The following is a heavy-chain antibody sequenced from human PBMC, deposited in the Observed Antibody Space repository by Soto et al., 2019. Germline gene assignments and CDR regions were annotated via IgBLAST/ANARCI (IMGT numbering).Heavy chain of an antibody. V-gene: IGHV3-23*01. D-gene: IGHD1-26*01. Sequence: GGSLSLSCAASGFTFSNYAMNWVRQAPGKGLEWVSSISDDGHSTFYADSVRGRFAISRDNSKNTLSLQMNSLRAEDTALYYCAREPLLNWFDPWGQGTLVTVPQ. CDR1: GFTFSNYA. CDR3: AREPLLNWFDP. CDR2: ISDDGHST. J-gene: IGHJ5*02.